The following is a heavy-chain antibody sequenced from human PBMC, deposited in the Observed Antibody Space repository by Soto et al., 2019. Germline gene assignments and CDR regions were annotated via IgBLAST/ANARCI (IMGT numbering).Heavy chain of an antibody. D-gene: IGHD2-21*02. CDR1: AFTFSSYA. V-gene: IGHV3-23*01. CDR2: VSGSGDST. Sequence: TGGSLRLSCAASAFTFSSYAMSWVRQAPGKGPEWVSAVSGSGDSTYYADSVKGRFTISRDNSKNTLYLQMNSLRAEDTAVYYCAKGRASDCPGCTQDYWGQGTLVNVSS. CDR3: AKGRASDCPGCTQDY. J-gene: IGHJ4*02.